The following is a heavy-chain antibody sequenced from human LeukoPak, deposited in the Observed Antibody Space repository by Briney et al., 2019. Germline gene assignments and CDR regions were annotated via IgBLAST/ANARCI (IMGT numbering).Heavy chain of an antibody. Sequence: ASVKVSCKASGYTFTSYGISWVRQAPGQGLEWMGWISAYNGNTNYAQKLQGRVTMTTDTSTSTAYMELRSLRSDDTAVYYCARDGSSSGWSDYFDYWGQGTLVTVSS. CDR2: ISAYNGNT. CDR3: ARDGSSSGWSDYFDY. V-gene: IGHV1-18*01. CDR1: GYTFTSYG. J-gene: IGHJ4*02. D-gene: IGHD6-19*01.